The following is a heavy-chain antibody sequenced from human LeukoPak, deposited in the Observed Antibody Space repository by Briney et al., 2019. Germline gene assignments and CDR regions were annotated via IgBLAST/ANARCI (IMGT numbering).Heavy chain of an antibody. J-gene: IGHJ5*02. CDR1: GDSISTSNSY. D-gene: IGHD3-3*01. V-gene: IGHV4-39*01. CDR3: ARAALTIFGAYNWFDP. Sequence: SETLSLTCTVSGDSISTSNSYWGWIRQPPGKGLEWIGSIYYSGNTYYNASLKSRVTISVDTSKNQFSLKLSSVTAADTAVYYCARAALTIFGAYNWFDPWGQGTLVTVSS. CDR2: IYYSGNT.